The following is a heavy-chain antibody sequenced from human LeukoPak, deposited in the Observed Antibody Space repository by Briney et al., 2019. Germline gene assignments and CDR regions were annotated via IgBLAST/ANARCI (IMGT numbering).Heavy chain of an antibody. Sequence: GGSLRLSCAASGFTFSSYSMNWVRQAPGKGLEWVSSISSSSSYIYYADSVKGRFTISRDNAKNSLYLQMNSLRAEDTAVYYCARVAYSSSWSQTYYYYYMDVWGKGTTVTVSS. V-gene: IGHV3-21*01. CDR1: GFTFSSYS. CDR3: ARVAYSSSWSQTYYYYYMDV. CDR2: ISSSSSYI. D-gene: IGHD6-13*01. J-gene: IGHJ6*03.